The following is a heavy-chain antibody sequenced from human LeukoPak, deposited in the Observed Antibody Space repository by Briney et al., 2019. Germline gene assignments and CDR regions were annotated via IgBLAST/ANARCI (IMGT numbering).Heavy chain of an antibody. CDR2: IKSNSDGGTT. D-gene: IGHD2/OR15-2a*01. CDR3: IKVLVSEWYYHYFDY. CDR1: GLSFINFC. V-gene: IGHV3-15*01. J-gene: IGHJ4*02. Sequence: GGSLRLSCAASGLSFINFCMSWVRQAPGKGLEWVGRIKSNSDGGTTDYAAPVKGRFTISRDDSKNTLYLQMNSLKTEDTAVYYCIKVLVSEWYYHYFDYWGQGTLVTVSS.